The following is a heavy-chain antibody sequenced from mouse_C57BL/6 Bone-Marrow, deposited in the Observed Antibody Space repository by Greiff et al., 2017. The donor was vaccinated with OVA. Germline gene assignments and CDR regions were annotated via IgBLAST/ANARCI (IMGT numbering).Heavy chain of an antibody. Sequence: VQLQQPGAELVMPGASVKLSCKASGYTFTSYWMHWVKQRPGQGLEWIGEIDPSDSYTNYNQKFKGKSTLTVDKSSSTAYMQLSSLTSEDSAVYYCARRYYGSSFHFDYWGQGTTLTVSS. CDR1: GYTFTSYW. J-gene: IGHJ2*01. CDR3: ARRYYGSSFHFDY. V-gene: IGHV1-69*01. D-gene: IGHD1-1*01. CDR2: IDPSDSYT.